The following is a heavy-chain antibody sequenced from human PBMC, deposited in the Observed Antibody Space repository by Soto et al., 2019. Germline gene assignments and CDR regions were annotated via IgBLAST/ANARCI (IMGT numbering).Heavy chain of an antibody. Sequence: EVQLLESGGGLVQPGGSLRLSCAASGFTFSSYAMSWVRQAPGKGLEWVSGISGGGGSTYYADSVKGRFTISRDNSKTTLYLQMNSLRAEDTAVYYCAKSEGYHTRYFDNWGQGTLVTVSS. CDR1: GFTFSSYA. CDR2: ISGGGGST. V-gene: IGHV3-23*01. CDR3: AKSEGYHTRYFDN. D-gene: IGHD5-18*01. J-gene: IGHJ4*01.